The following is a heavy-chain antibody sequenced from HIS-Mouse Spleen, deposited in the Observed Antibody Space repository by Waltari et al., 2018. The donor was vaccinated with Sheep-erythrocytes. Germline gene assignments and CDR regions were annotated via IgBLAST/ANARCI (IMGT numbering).Heavy chain of an antibody. D-gene: IGHD3-3*01. CDR3: ARAGHHYDFWSGYFYYFDY. V-gene: IGHV4-30-4*01. J-gene: IGHJ4*02. CDR2: IYYSGST. CDR1: GGSISSGDYY. Sequence: QVQLQESGPGLVKPSQTLSLTCTVSGGSISSGDYYWSWIRQPPGKGLEWIGYIYYSGSTYYNPSLKSRVTISVDTSKNQFSLKLSSVTAADTAVYYSARAGHHYDFWSGYFYYFDYWGQGTLVTVSS.